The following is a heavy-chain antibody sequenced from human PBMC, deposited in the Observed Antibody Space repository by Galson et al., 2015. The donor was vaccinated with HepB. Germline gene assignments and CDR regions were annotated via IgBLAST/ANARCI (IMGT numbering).Heavy chain of an antibody. Sequence: SLRLSCAASGFTFSSYAMSWVRQAPGKGLEWVSAISGSGGSIYYADSVKGRFTISRDNAKNSLYLQMNSLRDEDTAVYYCAGIAVFLPPAGWFDPWGQGTLVTVSS. V-gene: IGHV3-23*01. D-gene: IGHD6-19*01. CDR3: AGIAVFLPPAGWFDP. CDR1: GFTFSSYA. CDR2: ISGSGGSI. J-gene: IGHJ5*02.